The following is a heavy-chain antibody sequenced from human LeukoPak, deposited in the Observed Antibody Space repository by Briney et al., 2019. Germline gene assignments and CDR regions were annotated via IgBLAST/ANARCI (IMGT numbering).Heavy chain of an antibody. V-gene: IGHV3-30-3*01. D-gene: IGHD3-22*01. CDR2: ISYDGSNK. Sequence: GGSLRLSCAVYGFTFSSYAMHWVSQAPGKGLEWVAVISYDGSNKYYADSVKGRFTISRDNSKNTLYLQMDSLRAEDTAVYYCAKGYHDSNGYYYFFDYWGQGTPVTVSS. CDR3: AKGYHDSNGYYYFFDY. J-gene: IGHJ4*02. CDR1: GFTFSSYA.